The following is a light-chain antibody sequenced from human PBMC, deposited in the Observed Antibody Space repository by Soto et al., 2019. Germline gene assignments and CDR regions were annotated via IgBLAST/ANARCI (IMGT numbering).Light chain of an antibody. CDR3: QQYGSAPPIT. CDR1: QSVRSSY. V-gene: IGKV3-20*01. CDR2: GAS. Sequence: EIVLTQSPGTLSLSPGERATLSCRASQSVRSSYLAWYQQKPGQAPRLLIYGASSRATGILDRFSGSGSGTDFTLIISRLEPEDFAVYYCQQYGSAPPITFGQVTRLEIK. J-gene: IGKJ5*01.